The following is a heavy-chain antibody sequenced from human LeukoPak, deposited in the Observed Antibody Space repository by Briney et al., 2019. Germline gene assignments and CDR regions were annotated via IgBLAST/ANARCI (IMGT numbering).Heavy chain of an antibody. J-gene: IGHJ4*02. CDR2: IYHSGST. CDR1: DYSISSGYY. D-gene: IGHD2-15*01. V-gene: IGHV4-38-2*02. CDR3: ARVVVAIYPFDY. Sequence: SETLSLTCTVSDYSISSGYYWGWIRQPPGKGLEWIGSIYHSGSTYYNPSLKSRVTISVDTSKNQFSLKLSSVTAADTAVYYCARVVVAIYPFDYWGQGTLVTVSS.